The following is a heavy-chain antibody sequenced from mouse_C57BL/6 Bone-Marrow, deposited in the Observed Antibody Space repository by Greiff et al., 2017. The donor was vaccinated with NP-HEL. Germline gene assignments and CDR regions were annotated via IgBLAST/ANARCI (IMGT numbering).Heavy chain of an antibody. V-gene: IGHV1-63*01. D-gene: IGHD2-3*01. J-gene: IGHJ3*01. Sequence: VMLVESGAELVRPGTSVKMSCKASGYTFTNYWIGWAKQRPGHGLEWIGDIYPGGGYTNYNEKFKGKATLTADKSSSTAYMQFSSLTSEDSAIYYCARRGIYDGYYGFFAYWGQGTLVTVSA. CDR1: GYTFTNYW. CDR3: ARRGIYDGYYGFFAY. CDR2: IYPGGGYT.